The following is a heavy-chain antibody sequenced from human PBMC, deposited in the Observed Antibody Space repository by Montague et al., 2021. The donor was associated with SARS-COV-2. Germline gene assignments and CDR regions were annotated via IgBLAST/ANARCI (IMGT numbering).Heavy chain of an antibody. Sequence: SETLSLTCTVSGGSISSYYWSWIRQPPGKGLEWIGYIYYSGSTNYNPSLKSRGTISVDTSNNQFSLKLSSVTAADTAVYYCARIPHTPGRWLVGSRGAPIPQAFCFGARGQGALVSVSS. J-gene: IGHJ5*02. D-gene: IGHD5-24*01. CDR1: GGSISSYY. V-gene: IGHV4-59*01. CDR3: ARIPHTPGRWLVGSRGAPIPQAFCFGA. CDR2: IYYSGST.